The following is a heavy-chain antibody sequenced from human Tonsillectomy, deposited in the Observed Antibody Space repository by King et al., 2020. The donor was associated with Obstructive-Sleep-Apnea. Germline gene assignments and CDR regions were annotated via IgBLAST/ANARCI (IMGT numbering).Heavy chain of an antibody. V-gene: IGHV3-30*04. J-gene: IGHJ4*02. CDR1: GFTFSSYA. CDR2: ISYDGSNK. CDR3: ARDIAGDSSGYYYYY. D-gene: IGHD3-22*01. Sequence: VQLVESGGGVVQPGRSLRLSCAASGFTFSSYAMHWVRQAPGKGLEWVAVISYDGSNKYYADSVKGRFTISRDNSKNTLYLQMNSLRAEDTAVYYCARDIAGDSSGYYYYYWGQGTLVTVSS.